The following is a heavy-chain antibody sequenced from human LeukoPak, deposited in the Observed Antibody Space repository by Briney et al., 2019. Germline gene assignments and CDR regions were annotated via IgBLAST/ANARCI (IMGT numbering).Heavy chain of an antibody. D-gene: IGHD3-22*01. Sequence: PSETLSLTCAVSGYSISSGYYWGWIRQPPGKGLEWIGSIYHSGSTYYNPSLKSRVTISVDTSKNQFSLKLSSVTAADTAVYYCAGDSYYYDSSGFWGQGTLVTVSS. J-gene: IGHJ4*02. V-gene: IGHV4-38-2*01. CDR1: GYSISSGYY. CDR2: IYHSGST. CDR3: AGDSYYYDSSGF.